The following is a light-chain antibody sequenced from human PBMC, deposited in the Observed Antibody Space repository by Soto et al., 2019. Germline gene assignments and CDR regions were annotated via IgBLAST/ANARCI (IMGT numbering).Light chain of an antibody. J-gene: IGKJ4*01. CDR3: QQYNSWPLT. CDR1: QSVSSN. Sequence: IVMTQSPATLSVSLGERATLSCRASQSVSSNLAWYQQKPGQAPRLLIFGASTRATDIPASFSGSGSETEFTLTISSLQSEDFAVYYCQQYNSWPLTFGGGTKVEIK. V-gene: IGKV3-15*01. CDR2: GAS.